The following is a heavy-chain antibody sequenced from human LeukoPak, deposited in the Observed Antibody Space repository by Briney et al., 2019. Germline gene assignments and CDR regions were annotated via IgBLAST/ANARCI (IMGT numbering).Heavy chain of an antibody. J-gene: IGHJ6*03. D-gene: IGHD4-11*01. CDR1: GGTFSSYA. Sequence: SVKVSCKASGGTFSSYAISWVRQAPGRGLEWMGGIIPIFGTANYAQKFQGRVTITADESTSTAYMELSSLRSEDTAVYYCARDRATVTTGYYYYMDVWGKGTTVTVSS. CDR2: IIPIFGTA. V-gene: IGHV1-69*13. CDR3: ARDRATVTTGYYYYMDV.